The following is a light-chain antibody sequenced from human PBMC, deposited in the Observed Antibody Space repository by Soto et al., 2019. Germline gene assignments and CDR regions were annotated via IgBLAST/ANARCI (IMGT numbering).Light chain of an antibody. V-gene: IGLV2-14*01. CDR3: SSYTSISTSV. Sequence: LTQPASVSGSPGQSITISCTGTSSDVGGYNYVSWYQQHPGKAPKLMIYEVSNRPSGVSNRFSGSKSGNTASLTISGLQAEDEADYYCSSYTSISTSVFGTGTKVTVL. CDR1: SSDVGGYNY. J-gene: IGLJ1*01. CDR2: EVS.